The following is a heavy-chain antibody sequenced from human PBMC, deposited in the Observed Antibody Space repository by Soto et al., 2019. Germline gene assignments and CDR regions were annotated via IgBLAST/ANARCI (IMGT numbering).Heavy chain of an antibody. Sequence: GGSLRLSCAASGFTFSNYAMNWVRQAPGEGLEWVSGISGSGGGTYYTDSVKGRFTISRDNSKNTLYLQVNSLRIEDTAVYYCARRLTTTVTAMGYWGQGTPVTVSS. CDR3: ARRLTTTVTAMGY. CDR1: GFTFSNYA. J-gene: IGHJ4*02. D-gene: IGHD2-21*02. CDR2: ISGSGGGT. V-gene: IGHV3-23*01.